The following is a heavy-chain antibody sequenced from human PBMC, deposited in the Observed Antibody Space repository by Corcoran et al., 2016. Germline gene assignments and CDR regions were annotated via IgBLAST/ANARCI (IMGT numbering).Heavy chain of an antibody. V-gene: IGHV1-46*01. CDR1: GYTFTSYY. CDR2: INPSGGST. Sequence: QVQLVQSGAEVKKPGASVKVSCKASGYTFTSYYMHWVRQAPGQGLEWMGIINPSGGSTSYAQKFQGRVTMTRDTSTSTVYMGLSSLRSEDTAVYYCASDGRYCGGDCYRYIDYYYYYGIDVWGQGTTVTVSS. CDR3: ASDGRYCGGDCYRYIDYYYYYGIDV. D-gene: IGHD2-21*02. J-gene: IGHJ6*02.